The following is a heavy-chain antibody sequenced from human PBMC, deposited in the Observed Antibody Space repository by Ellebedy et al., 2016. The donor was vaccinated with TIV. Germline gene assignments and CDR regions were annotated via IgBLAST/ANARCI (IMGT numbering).Heavy chain of an antibody. J-gene: IGHJ5*02. CDR2: IYESGTT. V-gene: IGHV4-61*08. D-gene: IGHD3-9*01. Sequence: MPGGSLRLSCTVSGDSVSSEDYYWSWIRQFPGRGLEWLGYIYESGTTDYNPSLKSRVTMSVDASKNQFSLRLNSVTAADTAVYYCARVNLTGYKVYNWFDPWGRGTPVTVSS. CDR1: GDSVSSEDYY. CDR3: ARVNLTGYKVYNWFDP.